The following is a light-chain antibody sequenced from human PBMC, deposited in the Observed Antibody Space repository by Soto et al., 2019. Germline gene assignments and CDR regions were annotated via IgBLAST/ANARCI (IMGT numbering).Light chain of an antibody. CDR3: QQYANSPKT. J-gene: IGKJ1*01. V-gene: IGKV3-15*01. Sequence: TVMKNSLATILGDQEDRAAXSCRASQSSTEKVVWYQQKSGDAPRLLIYGAFTRGAGVPGRFSGSGSRTEFTLTISRLQSEDSADYFCQQYANSPKTFGQGTKLDIK. CDR1: QSSTEK. CDR2: GAF.